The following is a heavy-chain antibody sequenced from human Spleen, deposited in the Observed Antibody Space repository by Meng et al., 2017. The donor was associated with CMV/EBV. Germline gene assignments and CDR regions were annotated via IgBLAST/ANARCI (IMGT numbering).Heavy chain of an antibody. D-gene: IGHD3-3*01. V-gene: IGHV3-21*01. J-gene: IGHJ3*02. Sequence: GGSLRLSCAASGFTVSDYTMHWVRQAPGKGLEWVSCISKSSSYIYYADSLKGRFTMSRDNAKNSLSLQMNSLRAEDTAVYYCARDSVVTIFGVVTPKGGFDIWGQGTMVTVSS. CDR2: ISKSSSYI. CDR3: ARDSVVTIFGVVTPKGGFDI. CDR1: GFTVSDYT.